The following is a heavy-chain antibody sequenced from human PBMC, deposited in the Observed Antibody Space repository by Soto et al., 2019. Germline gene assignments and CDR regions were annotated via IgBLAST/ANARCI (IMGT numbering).Heavy chain of an antibody. D-gene: IGHD3-22*01. CDR2: MYHSGST. J-gene: IGHJ5*02. CDR3: AKYYYDSNTYFYRWFDP. Sequence: LSLTCAVSGGSISSGGYSWSWIRQPPGKGLEWIGYMYHSGSTYYNPSLKSRVTISIDRSKNQFSLKLSSVTAADTAVYYCAKYYYDSNTYFYRWFDPWGQGTLVTVSS. CDR1: GGSISSGGYS. V-gene: IGHV4-30-2*01.